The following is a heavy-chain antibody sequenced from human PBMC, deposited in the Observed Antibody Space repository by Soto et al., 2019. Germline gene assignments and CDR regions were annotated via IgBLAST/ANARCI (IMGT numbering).Heavy chain of an antibody. CDR2: INAGNGNT. Sequence: VASVKVSCKASGYTFTSHAMHWVRQAPGQRLEWLGWINAGNGNTKYSQKFQGRVTVTRDTSASTAYMELSSLRSEDTAVYYCASHQYFDWLLSGPYCYYYMDVWGKGTTVTVSS. J-gene: IGHJ6*03. D-gene: IGHD3-9*01. V-gene: IGHV1-3*01. CDR1: GYTFTSHA. CDR3: ASHQYFDWLLSGPYCYYYMDV.